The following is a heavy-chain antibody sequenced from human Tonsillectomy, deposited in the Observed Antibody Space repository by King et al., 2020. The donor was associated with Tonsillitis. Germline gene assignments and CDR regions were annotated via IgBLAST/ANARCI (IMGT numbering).Heavy chain of an antibody. CDR3: ARDSIQLWLGGPFDY. J-gene: IGHJ4*02. CDR2: IWYDGSNK. Sequence: VQLVESGGGVVQPGRSLRLSCAASGFTFSSYGMHWVRQAPGKGLGWVAVIWYDGSNKYYADSVKGRFTISRDNSKNTLYLQMNSLRAEDTAVYYCARDSIQLWLGGPFDYWGQGTLVTVSS. V-gene: IGHV3-33*08. D-gene: IGHD5-18*01. CDR1: GFTFSSYG.